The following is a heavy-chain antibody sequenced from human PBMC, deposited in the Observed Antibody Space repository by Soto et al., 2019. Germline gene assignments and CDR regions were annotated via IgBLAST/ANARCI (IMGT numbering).Heavy chain of an antibody. Sequence: SETLSLTCTVSGGSISSYYWSWIRQPPGKGLEWIGYIYYSGSTNYNPSLKSRVTISVGTSKNQSSLKLSSVTAADTAVYYCARANYGDYAVDYWGQGTLVTVSS. V-gene: IGHV4-59*01. CDR3: ARANYGDYAVDY. CDR2: IYYSGST. D-gene: IGHD4-17*01. CDR1: GGSISSYY. J-gene: IGHJ4*02.